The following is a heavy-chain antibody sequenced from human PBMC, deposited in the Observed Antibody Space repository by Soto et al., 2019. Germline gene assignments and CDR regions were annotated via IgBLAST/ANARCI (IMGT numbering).Heavy chain of an antibody. Sequence: QVQLVQSGAEVKKPGASVKVSCKASGYSFTDYHIHWVRQAPGQGLEWLGRINPKSGGTSTAQKFQGWVTMTTDTSISTAPIELTRLTSDDTAIYYCARGDSTDCSNGVCSFFYNHDMDVWGQGTTVTVSS. D-gene: IGHD2-8*01. J-gene: IGHJ6*02. V-gene: IGHV1-2*04. CDR1: GYSFTDYH. CDR3: ARGDSTDCSNGVCSFFYNHDMDV. CDR2: INPKSGGT.